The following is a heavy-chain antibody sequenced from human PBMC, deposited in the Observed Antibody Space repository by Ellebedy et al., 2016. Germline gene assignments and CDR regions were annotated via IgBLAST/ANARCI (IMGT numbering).Heavy chain of an antibody. CDR3: AKDGGLSGWYGDPLYYFDY. CDR2: IWYDGSNK. D-gene: IGHD6-19*01. Sequence: GESLKISCAASGFTVSSNYMSWVRQAPGKGLEWVAVIWYDGSNKYYADSVKGRFTISRDNSKNTLYLQMNSLRAEDTAVYYCAKDGGLSGWYGDPLYYFDYWGQGTLVTVSS. V-gene: IGHV3-33*06. CDR1: GFTVSSNY. J-gene: IGHJ4*02.